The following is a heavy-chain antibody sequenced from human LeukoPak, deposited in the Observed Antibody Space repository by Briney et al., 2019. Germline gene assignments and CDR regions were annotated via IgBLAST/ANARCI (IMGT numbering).Heavy chain of an antibody. CDR2: ISSSSSYI. Sequence: GGSLRLSCAASGFTFSSYSMNWVHQAPGKGLEWVSSISSSSSYIYYAESVKGRFTISRDNARNSLYLQMNSLRAEDTAVYYCESGFKAARENWGQGTLVTVSS. CDR1: GFTFSSYS. CDR3: ESGFKAAREN. D-gene: IGHD6-6*01. V-gene: IGHV3-21*01. J-gene: IGHJ4*02.